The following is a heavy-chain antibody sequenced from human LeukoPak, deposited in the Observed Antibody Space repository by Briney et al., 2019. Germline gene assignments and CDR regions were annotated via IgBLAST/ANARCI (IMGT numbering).Heavy chain of an antibody. CDR3: ARVRSGSHWRGKYYYYHYMDV. V-gene: IGHV3-7*01. CDR2: IKQDGSEK. D-gene: IGHD1-26*01. CDR1: GLTFSDFY. J-gene: IGHJ6*03. Sequence: GGSLRLSCAASGLTFSDFYMSWVRQAPGKGLEWVANIKQDGSEKYYVDSVKGRFTISRDNAKNSLYLQMNSLRAEDTAVYYCARVRSGSHWRGKYYYYHYMDVWGKGTTVTVSS.